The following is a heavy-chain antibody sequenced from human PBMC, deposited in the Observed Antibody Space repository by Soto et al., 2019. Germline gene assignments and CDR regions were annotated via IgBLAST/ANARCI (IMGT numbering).Heavy chain of an antibody. CDR3: ARGGITMVRGVIRELGDAFDI. CDR1: GYTFTSYD. V-gene: IGHV1-8*01. Sequence: QVQLVQSGAEVKKLGASVKVSCKASGYTFTSYDINWVRQATGQGLEWMGWMNPNSGNTGYAQKFQGRVTMTRNTSISTAYMELSSLRSEDTAVYYCARGGITMVRGVIRELGDAFDIWGQGTMVTVSS. J-gene: IGHJ3*02. D-gene: IGHD3-10*01. CDR2: MNPNSGNT.